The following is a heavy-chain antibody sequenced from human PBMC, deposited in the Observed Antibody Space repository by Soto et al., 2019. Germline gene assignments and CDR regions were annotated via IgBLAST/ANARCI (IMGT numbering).Heavy chain of an antibody. V-gene: IGHV3-43*01. D-gene: IGHD3-9*01. CDR3: AKDMSPAEVLTGLNYYYGMDV. J-gene: IGHJ6*02. Sequence: GGSLRLSCAASGFTFDDYTMHWVRQAPGKGLEWVSLISWDGGSTYYADSVKGRFTISRDNSKNSLYLQMNSLRTEDTALYYCAKDMSPAEVLTGLNYYYGMDVWGQGTTVTVSS. CDR1: GFTFDDYT. CDR2: ISWDGGST.